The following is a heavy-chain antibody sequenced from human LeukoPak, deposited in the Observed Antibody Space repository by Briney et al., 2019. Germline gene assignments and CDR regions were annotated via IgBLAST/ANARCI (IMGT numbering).Heavy chain of an antibody. V-gene: IGHV3-48*04. D-gene: IGHD5-24*01. CDR2: IKDDGSLK. Sequence: GSLRLSCAASGFTFSSYSMNWVRQAPGKGLEWVSYIKDDGSLKTYADSAKGRFTISRDNAKNSLYLQMNSLRVEDTAIYYCARRFRDWGQGTLVTVSS. J-gene: IGHJ4*02. CDR1: GFTFSSYS. CDR3: ARRFRD.